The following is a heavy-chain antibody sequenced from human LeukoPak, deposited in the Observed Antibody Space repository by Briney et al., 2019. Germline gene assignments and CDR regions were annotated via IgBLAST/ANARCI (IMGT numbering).Heavy chain of an antibody. CDR1: GFIFTDHY. D-gene: IGHD6-13*01. CDR3: GRDAAGTIDF. J-gene: IGHJ4*02. CDR2: IRNKVVSYTA. Sequence: GSLRLSRAASGFIFTDHYMDWVRQAPGKGLEWVGQIRNKVVSYTAEYAASVKGRFTISRDDSKNSVFLQMNSLETEDTAVYYCGRDAAGTIDFWGQGTLVTVSS. V-gene: IGHV3-72*01.